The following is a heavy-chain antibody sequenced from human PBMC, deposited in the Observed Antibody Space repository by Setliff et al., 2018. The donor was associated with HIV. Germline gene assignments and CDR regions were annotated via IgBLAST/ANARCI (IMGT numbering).Heavy chain of an antibody. CDR2: ITSGGST. J-gene: IGHJ4*02. V-gene: IGHV3-23*01. CDR3: AKGFRPVDTALVSGPTY. Sequence: GGSLSLSCAASGFTFSSYAMSWVRQTPEKGLEWVSIITSGGSTYYADSAKGRFIISRDNSQNTLYLQMNSLRADDTAIYYCAKGFRPVDTALVSGPTYWGQGIRVTVSS. CDR1: GFTFSSYA. D-gene: IGHD5-18*01.